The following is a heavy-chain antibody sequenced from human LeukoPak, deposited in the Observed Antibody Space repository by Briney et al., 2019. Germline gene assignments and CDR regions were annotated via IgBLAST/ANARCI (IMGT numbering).Heavy chain of an antibody. Sequence: GGSLRLSCAASGFTFSNYWLSWVRQAPGKGLEWVANIKQDESEKFYVDSVKGRFTISRDNGKNSLYLQMNSLRAEDTAVYYCARVVLPDYDILTGKDYWGQGTLVTVSS. CDR3: ARVVLPDYDILTGKDY. CDR2: IKQDESEK. D-gene: IGHD3-9*01. J-gene: IGHJ4*02. CDR1: GFTFSNYW. V-gene: IGHV3-7*03.